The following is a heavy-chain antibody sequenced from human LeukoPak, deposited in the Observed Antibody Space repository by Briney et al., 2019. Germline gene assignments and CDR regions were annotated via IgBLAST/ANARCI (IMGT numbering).Heavy chain of an antibody. J-gene: IGHJ4*02. CDR2: IRSKAYGGTT. Sequence: GGSLRLSCTASGFTFGDYAISWVRQAPGEGLEWVGFIRSKAYGGTTEYAASVKGRFTVSRDDSKSIAYLQMNSLKTEDTAVYYCTREEIGFDYWGQGTLVTVSS. V-gene: IGHV3-49*04. CDR1: GFTFGDYA. CDR3: TREEIGFDY. D-gene: IGHD3-16*01.